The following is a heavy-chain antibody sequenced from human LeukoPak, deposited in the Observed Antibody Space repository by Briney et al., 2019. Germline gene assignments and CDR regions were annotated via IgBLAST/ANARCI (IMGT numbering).Heavy chain of an antibody. CDR3: SFSSSGYYDILTGHDAFDI. J-gene: IGHJ3*02. CDR2: IWYDGSNK. V-gene: IGHV3-33*01. D-gene: IGHD3-9*01. CDR1: GFTFSSYS. Sequence: GGSLRLSCAASGFTFSSYSMHWVRQAPGKGLEWVAVIWYDGSNKYYADSVKGRFTISRDNSKNTLYLQMNSLRAEDTAVYYCSFSSSGYYDILTGHDAFDIWGQGTMVTVSS.